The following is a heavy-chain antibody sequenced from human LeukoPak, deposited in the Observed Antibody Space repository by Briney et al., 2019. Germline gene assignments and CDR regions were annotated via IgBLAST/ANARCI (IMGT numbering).Heavy chain of an antibody. J-gene: IGHJ4*02. V-gene: IGHV4-34*01. CDR3: ARLSLGYCSSASCPN. Sequence: SETLSLTCAVYGGSFSGYYWSWIRQPPGKGLEWIGEINHSGSTNYNPSLKSRVTISVDTSKNQFSLKLSSVTAADTAVYYCARLSLGYCSSASCPNWGQGTLVTVSS. CDR2: INHSGST. D-gene: IGHD2-2*01. CDR1: GGSFSGYY.